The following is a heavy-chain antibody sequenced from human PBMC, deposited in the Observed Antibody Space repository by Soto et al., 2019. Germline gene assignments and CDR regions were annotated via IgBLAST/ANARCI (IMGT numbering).Heavy chain of an antibody. J-gene: IGHJ2*01. Sequence: SETLSLTCTVSGGSISSPHYYWSWIRQSPGEGLEWIGYISYSGTTYYKTSLKSRTTISKDTSKNQFSLKLSAVTAADTAVYFSVRKYYYDTSCYYYAWYFDLWGRGTLVT. CDR2: ISYSGTT. CDR1: GGSISSPHYY. D-gene: IGHD3-22*01. V-gene: IGHV4-30-4*01. CDR3: VRKYYYDTSCYYYAWYFDL.